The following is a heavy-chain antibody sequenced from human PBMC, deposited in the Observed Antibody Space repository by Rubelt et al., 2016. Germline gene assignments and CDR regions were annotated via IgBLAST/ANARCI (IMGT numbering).Heavy chain of an antibody. CDR1: GGSISSSSYY. Sequence: QLHLQESGPGLVKPSETLSLTCTVSGGSISSSSYYWGWIRQPPGKGLEWIGEINHRGSTNYNPSLKSRVTISVDTSKNQFSLKLSSVTAADTAVYYCARLGSSSWTTEYFQHWGQGTLVTVSS. CDR2: INHRGST. D-gene: IGHD6-13*01. CDR3: ARLGSSSWTTEYFQH. J-gene: IGHJ1*01. V-gene: IGHV4-39*07.